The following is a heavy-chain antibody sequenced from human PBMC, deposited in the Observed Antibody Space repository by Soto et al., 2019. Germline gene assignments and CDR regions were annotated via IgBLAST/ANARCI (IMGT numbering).Heavy chain of an antibody. Sequence: QVQLQESGPGLVKPSQTLSLTCSVSGASVRSGDYYWSSIRQAPGKVLEWIGYIYNSGGSYYNPCLYGRLTISIDTSKNQFSLKLNSVTAADTAIYYCVGTGTTDDYWGRGTLVTVSS. D-gene: IGHD4-17*01. V-gene: IGHV4-30-4*01. CDR3: VGTGTTDDY. J-gene: IGHJ4*02. CDR2: IYNSGGS. CDR1: GASVRSGDYY.